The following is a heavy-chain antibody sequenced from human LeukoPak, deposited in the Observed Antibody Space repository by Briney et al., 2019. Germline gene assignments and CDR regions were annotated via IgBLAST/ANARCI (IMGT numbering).Heavy chain of an antibody. J-gene: IGHJ4*02. D-gene: IGHD1-1*01. V-gene: IGHV4-4*09. Sequence: SETLSLTCTVSGASITTYYGTWLRHAPGKGLEFIAYISNDITNYNPSLKSRATISIDAFKNQVSLRLSSVTAADTAVYYCARAPRLLDSWAQGTLVTVSS. CDR3: ARAPRLLDS. CDR1: GASITTYY. CDR2: ISNDIT.